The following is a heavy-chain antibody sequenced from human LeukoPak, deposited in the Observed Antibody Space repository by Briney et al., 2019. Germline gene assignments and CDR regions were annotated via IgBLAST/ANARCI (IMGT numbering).Heavy chain of an antibody. J-gene: IGHJ6*03. CDR2: IYTSGST. CDR1: GDSISSYY. D-gene: IGHD4-11*01. V-gene: IGHV4-4*07. Sequence: SETLSLTCTVSGDSISSYYWSWILQPAGKGLEWIGRIYTSGSTNYNPSLKSRVTMSVDTSKNQFSLKLSSVTAADTAVYYCARDSYSNYSYYYYYMDVWGKGTTVTVSS. CDR3: ARDSYSNYSYYYYYMDV.